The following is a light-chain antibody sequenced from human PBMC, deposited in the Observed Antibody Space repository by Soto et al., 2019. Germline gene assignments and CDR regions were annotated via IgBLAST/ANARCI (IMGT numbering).Light chain of an antibody. CDR1: EYVDIY. J-gene: IGKJ4*01. Sequence: ETVLTQSPATLSLSPGETATLSCRASEYVDIYLAWYQQKPGQAPRLLIYHASNRATGIPARFSGSGSGTDFTLTISSLEPVDSAVYYCQQRRNWPPLTFGGGTRVEIK. CDR3: QQRRNWPPLT. CDR2: HAS. V-gene: IGKV3-11*01.